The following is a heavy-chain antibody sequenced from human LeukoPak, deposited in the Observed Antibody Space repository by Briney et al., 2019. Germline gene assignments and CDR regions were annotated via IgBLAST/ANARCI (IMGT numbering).Heavy chain of an antibody. Sequence: SETLSLTCTVSGGSISTGSYCWSWIRQPAGKGLEWIGHIYTSGNTNYNPSLKSRVTISVDTSKNHFSLKLSSVTAADTAVYYCARQVYYYASGTTYYYYMDVWGNGTTVTISS. CDR3: ARQVYYYASGTTYYYYMDV. CDR2: IYTSGNT. CDR1: GGSISTGSYC. D-gene: IGHD3-10*01. J-gene: IGHJ6*03. V-gene: IGHV4-61*09.